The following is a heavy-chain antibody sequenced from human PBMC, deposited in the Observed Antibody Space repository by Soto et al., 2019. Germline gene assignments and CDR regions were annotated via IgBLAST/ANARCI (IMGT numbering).Heavy chain of an antibody. CDR1: RDSINEYY. D-gene: IGHD1-26*01. V-gene: IGHV4-59*01. J-gene: IGHJ4*02. CDR3: ARAEYSGTVVAY. Sequence: SETLSLTCTVSRDSINEYYWSWIRQPPGKGLGWIGYVYYTATTNYNPSLRSRVTISVDTSKNQFSLRLSSVTAADTAMYYCARAEYSGTVVAYWGQGTLVTVSS. CDR2: VYYTATT.